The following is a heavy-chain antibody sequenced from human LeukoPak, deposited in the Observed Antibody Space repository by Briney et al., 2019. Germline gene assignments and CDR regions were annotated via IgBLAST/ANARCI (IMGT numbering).Heavy chain of an antibody. CDR3: ARRRYSGTFDAFDI. CDR2: IYTSGST. J-gene: IGHJ3*02. V-gene: IGHV4-61*02. Sequence: PSETLSLTCTVSGSSISSGSYYWSWIRQPAGKGLEWIGRIYTSGSTNYNPSLKSRVTISVDTSKNQFSLKLSSVTAADTAVYYCARRRYSGTFDAFDIWGQGTMVTVSS. D-gene: IGHD1-26*01. CDR1: GSSISSGSYY.